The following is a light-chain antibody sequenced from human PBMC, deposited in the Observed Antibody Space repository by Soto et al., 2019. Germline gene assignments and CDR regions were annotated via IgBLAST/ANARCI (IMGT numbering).Light chain of an antibody. CDR3: QQYINWPWT. CDR1: QSVSNN. CDR2: GAS. V-gene: IGKV3-15*01. J-gene: IGKJ1*01. Sequence: EIVLTQSPAILSVSPGERAALSCRASQSVSNNLAWYQQQPGQAPRLIIIGASTRATGIPARFSGSESGEDCALTISSLQSEDFAVYFCQQYINWPWTFVQGTKVEIK.